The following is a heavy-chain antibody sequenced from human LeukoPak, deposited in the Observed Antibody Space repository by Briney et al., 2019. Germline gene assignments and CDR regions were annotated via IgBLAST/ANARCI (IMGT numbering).Heavy chain of an antibody. CDR1: GFTFSSYA. CDR3: ARDRQDDILTGYNDY. V-gene: IGHV3-30-3*01. D-gene: IGHD3-9*01. J-gene: IGHJ4*02. Sequence: GGSLRHSCAASGFTFSSYAMHWVRQAPGKGLEWVAVISYDGSNKYYADSVKGRFTISRDNSKNTLYLQMNSLRAEDTAVYYCARDRQDDILTGYNDYWGQGTLVTVSS. CDR2: ISYDGSNK.